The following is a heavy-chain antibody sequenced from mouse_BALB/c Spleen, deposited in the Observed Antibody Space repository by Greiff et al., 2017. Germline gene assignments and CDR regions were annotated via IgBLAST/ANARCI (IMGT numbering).Heavy chain of an antibody. D-gene: IGHD2-3*01. J-gene: IGHJ3*01. CDR1: GYSITSGYY. CDR2: ISYDGSN. Sequence: EVKLQESGPGLVKPSQSLSLTCSVTGYSITSGYYWHWIRQFPGNKLEWMGYISYDGSNNYNPSLKNRISITRDTSKNQFFLKLNSVTTEDTATYYCAREDGYYPFAYWGQGTLVTVSA. CDR3: AREDGYYPFAY. V-gene: IGHV3-6*02.